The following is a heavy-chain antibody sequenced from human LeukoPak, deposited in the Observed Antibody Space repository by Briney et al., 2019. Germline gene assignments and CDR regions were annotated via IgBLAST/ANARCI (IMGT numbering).Heavy chain of an antibody. Sequence: PGGSLRLSCAASGFTFSSYAMSWVRQAPGKGLEWVSAISGSGGSTYYADSVKGRFTISRDNSKNPLYLQMNSLRAEDTAVYYCAKDSRGNGASDYWGQGTLVTVSS. D-gene: IGHD3-10*01. CDR3: AKDSRGNGASDY. CDR2: ISGSGGST. V-gene: IGHV3-23*01. J-gene: IGHJ4*02. CDR1: GFTFSSYA.